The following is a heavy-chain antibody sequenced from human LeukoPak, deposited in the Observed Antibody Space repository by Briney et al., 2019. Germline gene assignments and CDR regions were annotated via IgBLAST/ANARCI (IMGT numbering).Heavy chain of an antibody. CDR1: GFTVSSNY. CDR2: IYSGGST. CDR3: ARASYYYDFDY. D-gene: IGHD3-22*01. J-gene: IGHJ4*02. Sequence: GGSLRLSCAASGFTVSSNYMSWVRQAPGKGLEWVSVIYSGGSTYYADSVKGRFTISRDNSRNTLYLQMNSLRAEDTAVYYCARASYYYDFDYWGQGTLVTVSS. V-gene: IGHV3-53*01.